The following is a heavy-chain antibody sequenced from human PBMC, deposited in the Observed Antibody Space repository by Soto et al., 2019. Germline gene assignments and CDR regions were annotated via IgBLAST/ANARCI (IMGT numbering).Heavy chain of an antibody. CDR2: IYWDDDK. CDR3: AHRTGVIKEFQL. J-gene: IGHJ1*01. V-gene: IGHV2-5*02. Sequence: QITLKESGHTLVKPTQTLTLTCTFSGFSLSNSGMGVGWIRQPPGKALEWLALIYWDDDKRYSPSLKNRLTITKDTPRNQVGLTLTNIDPVDTATYYCAHRTGVIKEFQLWGQGTLGTVSS. D-gene: IGHD7-27*01. CDR1: GFSLSNSGMG.